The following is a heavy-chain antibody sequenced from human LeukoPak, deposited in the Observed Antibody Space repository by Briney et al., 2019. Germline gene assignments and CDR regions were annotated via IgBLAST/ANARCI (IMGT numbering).Heavy chain of an antibody. CDR2: ISYDGSNK. Sequence: GGSLRLSCAASGFTFSSYAMHWVRQAPGKGLEWVAVISYDGSNKYYADSVKDRFTISRDNSKNTLYLQMNSLRAEDTAVYYCARDGVDTAIDYWGQGTLVTVSS. V-gene: IGHV3-30*01. D-gene: IGHD5-18*01. CDR1: GFTFSSYA. CDR3: ARDGVDTAIDY. J-gene: IGHJ4*02.